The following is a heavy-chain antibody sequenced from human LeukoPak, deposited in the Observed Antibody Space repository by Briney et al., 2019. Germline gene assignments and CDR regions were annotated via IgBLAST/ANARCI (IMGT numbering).Heavy chain of an antibody. CDR1: GFTFSDYS. Sequence: GGSLRLSCAASGFTFSDYSMNWVRQAPGKGLEWVSCISSSSSYIDYADSVKGRFTISRDNAKNSLYLQMNSLRAEDTAVYYCARENLFDYWGQGTLVSVSS. CDR2: ISSSSSYI. V-gene: IGHV3-21*01. J-gene: IGHJ4*02. CDR3: ARENLFDY.